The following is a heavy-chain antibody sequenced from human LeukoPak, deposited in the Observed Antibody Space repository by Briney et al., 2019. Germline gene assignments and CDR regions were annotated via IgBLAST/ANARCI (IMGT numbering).Heavy chain of an antibody. Sequence: PSETLSLTCAVSGGSISSGGYSWSWIRQPPGKGLEWIGYIYHSGSTYYNPSLKSRVTISVDRSKNQFSLKLSSVTAADTAGYYCARGQQWTYYNGSDPGAKEPLFTVS. CDR3: ARGQQWTYYNGSDP. CDR2: IYHSGST. D-gene: IGHD3-10*01. V-gene: IGHV4-30-2*01. CDR1: GGSISSGGYS. J-gene: IGHJ5*02.